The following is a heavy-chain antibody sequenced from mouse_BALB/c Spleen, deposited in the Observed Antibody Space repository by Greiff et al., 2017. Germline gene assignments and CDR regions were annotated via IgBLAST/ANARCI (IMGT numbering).Heavy chain of an antibody. CDR1: GFNIKDTY. V-gene: IGHV14-3*02. Sequence: VQLQQSGAELVKPGASVKLSCTASGFNIKDTYMHWVKQRPEQGLEWIGRIDPANGNTKYDPKFQGKATITADTSSNTAYLQLSSLTSEDTAVYYCARSYYGYWYFDVWGAGTTVTVSS. CDR3: ARSYYGYWYFDV. D-gene: IGHD1-1*01. CDR2: IDPANGNT. J-gene: IGHJ1*01.